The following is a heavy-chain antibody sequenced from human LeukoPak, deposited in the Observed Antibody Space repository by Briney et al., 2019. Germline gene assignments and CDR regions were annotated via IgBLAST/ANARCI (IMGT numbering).Heavy chain of an antibody. J-gene: IGHJ6*02. CDR3: AREDCSSTSCYNGYYYYGMDV. CDR2: ISAYNGNT. Sequence: ASVKVSCKASGYTFTSYGISWVRQAPGQGLEWMGWISAYNGNTNYAQKLQGRVTMTTDTSTSTAYMELSSLRSEDTAVYYCAREDCSSTSCYNGYYYYGMDVWGQGTTVTVSS. D-gene: IGHD2-2*01. CDR1: GYTFTSYG. V-gene: IGHV1-18*01.